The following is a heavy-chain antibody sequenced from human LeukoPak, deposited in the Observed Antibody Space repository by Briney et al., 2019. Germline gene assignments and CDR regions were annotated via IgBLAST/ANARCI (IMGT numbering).Heavy chain of an antibody. CDR1: GSTFNSYG. V-gene: IGHV3-33*01. D-gene: IGHD3-3*01. CDR3: ARGDYDVLSGYFDH. J-gene: IGHJ4*02. CDR2: IWYDGTTK. Sequence: GRSLRLSCAASGSTFNSYGMHWVRQAPGKGLEWVAIIWYDGTTKFYADSVKGRFTISRDNFKNMLYLHMNSLGAEDTAVYYCARGDYDVLSGYFDHWGQGTLVTVSS.